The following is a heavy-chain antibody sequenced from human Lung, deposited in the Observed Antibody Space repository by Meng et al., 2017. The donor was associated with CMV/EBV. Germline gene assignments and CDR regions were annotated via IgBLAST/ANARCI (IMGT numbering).Heavy chain of an antibody. J-gene: IGHJ5*02. D-gene: IGHD3-3*01. V-gene: IGHV4-59*01. CDR1: GGSIRSYS. CDR2: ISYIGDT. CDR3: ARARGHYDFWSGYLNWFDP. Sequence: SETLSLXCTVSGGSIRSYSWSWIRQPPGKGLEWIGCISYIGDTNYNPSLESRVTMSVDTSKNQFSLNLSSVTPADTAMYYCARARGHYDFWSGYLNWFDPWGQGTLVTVSS.